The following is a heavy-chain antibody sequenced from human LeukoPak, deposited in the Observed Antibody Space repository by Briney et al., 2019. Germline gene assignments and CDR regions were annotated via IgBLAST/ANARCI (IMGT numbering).Heavy chain of an antibody. D-gene: IGHD2-2*01. CDR2: IYTSGST. V-gene: IGHV4-61*02. CDR3: ARGIVVVPAAPDI. Sequence: SQTLSLTCTVSGGSISSGSYYWSWIRQPAGKGLEWIGRIYTSGSTNYNPSLKSRVTISVDTSKNQFSLKLSSVTAADTAVYYCARGIVVVPAAPDIWGQGTMVTVSS. J-gene: IGHJ3*02. CDR1: GGSISSGSYY.